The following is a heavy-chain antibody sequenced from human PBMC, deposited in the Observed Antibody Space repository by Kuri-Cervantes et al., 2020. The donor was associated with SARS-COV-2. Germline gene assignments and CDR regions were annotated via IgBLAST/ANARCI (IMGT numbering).Heavy chain of an antibody. CDR2: ISSSGGIYM. D-gene: IGHD2-15*01. V-gene: IGHV3-11*01. CDR1: GFTFSDYY. CDR3: SRQGYCSGGSCYSGALDV. J-gene: IGHJ6*02. Sequence: GESLKISCAASGFTFSDYYMSWIRQAPGKGLEWVSYISSSGGIYMQYEDSGKGRFTISRDNAKKSLYLEMNSLRAEDTAVYYCSRQGYCSGGSCYSGALDVWGQGTTVTVSS.